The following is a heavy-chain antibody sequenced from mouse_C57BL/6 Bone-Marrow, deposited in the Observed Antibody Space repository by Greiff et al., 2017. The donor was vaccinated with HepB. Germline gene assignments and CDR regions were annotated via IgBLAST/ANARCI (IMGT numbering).Heavy chain of an antibody. V-gene: IGHV1-81*01. J-gene: IGHJ3*01. Sequence: VKLMESGAELARPGASVKLSCKASGYTFTSYGISWVKQRTGQGLEWIGEIYPRSGNTYYNEKFKGKATLTADKSSSTAYMELRSLTSEDSAVYFCARSPQFAYWGQGTLVTVSA. CDR2: IYPRSGNT. CDR1: GYTFTSYG. CDR3: ARSPQFAY.